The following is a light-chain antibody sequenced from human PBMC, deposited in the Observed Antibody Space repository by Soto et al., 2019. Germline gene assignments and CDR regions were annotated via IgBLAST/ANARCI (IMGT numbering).Light chain of an antibody. CDR3: SSYTISSTLV. V-gene: IGLV2-14*01. J-gene: IGLJ1*01. Sequence: QSALTQPASVSGSPGQSITISCTGTSSDVGGYNYVSWYQQHPGKAPKLMIYEVSNRPSGVSNRFSGSKSGNTASLTISGLQAEYEADYDCSSYTISSTLVFGTGTKLTVL. CDR2: EVS. CDR1: SSDVGGYNY.